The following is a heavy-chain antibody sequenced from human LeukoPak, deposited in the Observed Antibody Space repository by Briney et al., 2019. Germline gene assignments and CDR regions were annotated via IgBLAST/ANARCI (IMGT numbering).Heavy chain of an antibody. J-gene: IGHJ4*02. CDR2: IDCGGGDP. CDR1: GVTFSDYA. Sequence: TAGSLRLSCEASGVTFSDYAVSRVRQAPGKGLQWVSSIDCGGGDPWYANSAKGRFTVSRDNSGNALYLQMTALRAEDTAVYYCAARRPHYGDYLYWGLGPLVTVSS. D-gene: IGHD4-17*01. V-gene: IGHV3-23*01. CDR3: AARRPHYGDYLY.